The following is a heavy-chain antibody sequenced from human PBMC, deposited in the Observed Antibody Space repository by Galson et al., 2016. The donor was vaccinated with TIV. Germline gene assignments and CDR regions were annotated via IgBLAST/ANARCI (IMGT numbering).Heavy chain of an antibody. CDR2: ITSSSSYL. CDR3: AREKAVGPALLDF. V-gene: IGHV3-21*04. CDR1: GFTFSSYS. J-gene: IGHJ4*02. D-gene: IGHD2-15*01. Sequence: SLRLSCAASGFTFSSYSMNWVRQAPGKGLEWVSSITSSSSYLYYADSVKGRFTISRDNAKNSLFLQMTTLRAEDTAIYYCAREKAVGPALLDFWGQGILVTVSS.